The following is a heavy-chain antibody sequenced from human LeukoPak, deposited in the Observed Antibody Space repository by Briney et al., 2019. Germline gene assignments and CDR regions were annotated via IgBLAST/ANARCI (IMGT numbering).Heavy chain of an antibody. CDR3: ARSGRGGAFDI. CDR2: ISSSSSYI. CDR1: GFTFSSYS. V-gene: IGHV3-21*01. J-gene: IGHJ3*02. D-gene: IGHD1-26*01. Sequence: GGPLRLSCAASGFTFSSYSMNWVRQAPGKGLEWVSSISSSSSYIYYADSVKGRFTISRDNAKNSLYLQMNSLRAEDTAVYYCARSGRGGAFDIWGQGTMVTVSS.